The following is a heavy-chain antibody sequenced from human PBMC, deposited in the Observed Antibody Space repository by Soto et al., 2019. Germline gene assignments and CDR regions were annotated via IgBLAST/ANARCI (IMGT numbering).Heavy chain of an antibody. CDR2: ISGSGGST. J-gene: IGHJ4*01. CDR3: PKNGGLIAARLHVDY. D-gene: IGHD6-6*01. CDR1: GFTFSSYA. V-gene: IGHV3-23*01. Sequence: GGSLRLSCAASGFTFSSYAMSWVRQAPGKGLEWVSAISGSGGSTYYADSGKGRFTISRDNSKNTLYLQMNSLRAEDTAVYYCPKNGGLIAARLHVDYWGQGTLVTVAS.